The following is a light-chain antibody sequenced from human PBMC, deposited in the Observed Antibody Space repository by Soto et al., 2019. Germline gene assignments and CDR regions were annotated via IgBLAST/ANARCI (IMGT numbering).Light chain of an antibody. J-gene: IGKJ1*01. CDR2: DTS. Sequence: EIVLTQSPATLPLSPGERATLSCRASQSFSTYLVWYQKKPGQAPRLLIYDTSKRATGIPARFSGSGSGTDFTLTISSLEHEDFAMYYCQHRYTGPWTFGQGTKVEIK. V-gene: IGKV3-11*01. CDR1: QSFSTY. CDR3: QHRYTGPWT.